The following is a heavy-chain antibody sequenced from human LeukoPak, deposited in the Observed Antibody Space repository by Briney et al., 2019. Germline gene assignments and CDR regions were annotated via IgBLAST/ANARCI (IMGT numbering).Heavy chain of an antibody. CDR3: ARALRYYSGAFDI. CDR2: IKQDGSEK. Sequence: PGGSLRLSCAASGFTFSSYWMSWVRQAPRKGLEWVANIKQDGSEKYYVDSVKGRFTISRDNAKDSLYLQMNSLRAEDTAVYYCARALRYYSGAFDIWGQGTMVTVSS. J-gene: IGHJ3*02. CDR1: GFTFSSYW. V-gene: IGHV3-7*01. D-gene: IGHD3-10*01.